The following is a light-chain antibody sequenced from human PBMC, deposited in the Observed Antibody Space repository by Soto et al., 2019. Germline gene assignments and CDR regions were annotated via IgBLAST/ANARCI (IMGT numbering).Light chain of an antibody. V-gene: IGKV1-5*03. J-gene: IGKJ4*01. CDR2: KAS. CDR3: QQANGFPLT. Sequence: DIQMTQSPSTLSGSVGDRVTITCRASQTISSWLAWYQQKPGKAPKLLIYKASTLKSGVPSRFSGSGSGTEFTLTISSLQPEDFATYYCQQANGFPLTFGGGTKVDIK. CDR1: QTISSW.